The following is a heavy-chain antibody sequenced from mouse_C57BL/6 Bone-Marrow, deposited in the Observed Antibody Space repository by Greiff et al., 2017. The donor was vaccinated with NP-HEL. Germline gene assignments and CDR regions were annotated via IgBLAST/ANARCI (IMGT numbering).Heavy chain of an antibody. CDR3: AHTIVTTKRVGILAY. Sequence: QVTLKESGPGLVQPSQSLSITCTVSGFSLTSYGVHWVRQSPGKGLEWLGVIWSGGSTDYNAAFISRLSISKDNSKSQVFFKMNSLQADDTAIYYCAHTIVTTKRVGILAYWGQGTLVTVSA. CDR1: GFSLTSYG. V-gene: IGHV2-2*01. CDR2: IWSGGST. D-gene: IGHD2-5*01. J-gene: IGHJ3*01.